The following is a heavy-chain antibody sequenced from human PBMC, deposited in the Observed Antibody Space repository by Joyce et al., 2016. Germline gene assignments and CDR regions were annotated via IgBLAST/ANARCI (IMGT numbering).Heavy chain of an antibody. CDR2: ISAYNGNT. D-gene: IGHD3-10*01. Sequence: QVQLVQSGAEVKKPGASVKVYCKASGYTFSSHCISWVRQATGQGLEWMGWISAYNGNTNYAQKVQGRVTMTTDTSTSTAYMELRSLRSDDTAVYYCARGARGYGSGTYFGWFDPWGQGTRVTVSS. CDR1: GYTFSSHC. CDR3: ARGARGYGSGTYFGWFDP. J-gene: IGHJ5*02. V-gene: IGHV1-18*01.